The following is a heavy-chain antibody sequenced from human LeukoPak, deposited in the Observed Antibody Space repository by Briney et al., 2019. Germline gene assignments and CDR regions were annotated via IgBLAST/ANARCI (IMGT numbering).Heavy chain of an antibody. Sequence: SETLSLTCTVSGGSISSYYWSWVRQPPGKGLEWIGYIYSSGSTSYNPSLESRVTISVDTSENQFSLKLSSVTAADTAVYYCARHVSSASFYFDYWGQGTLVTVSS. D-gene: IGHD2-2*01. V-gene: IGHV4-59*08. CDR3: ARHVSSASFYFDY. CDR2: IYSSGST. CDR1: GGSISSYY. J-gene: IGHJ4*02.